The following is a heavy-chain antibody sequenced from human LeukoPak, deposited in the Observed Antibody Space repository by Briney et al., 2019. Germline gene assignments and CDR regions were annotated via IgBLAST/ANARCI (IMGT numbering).Heavy chain of an antibody. D-gene: IGHD6-19*01. CDR1: GGSISSYY. J-gene: IGHJ4*02. CDR3: ARVQWLESPYFDY. CDR2: IYYSGST. Sequence: SETLSLTCTVSGGSISSYYWSWIRQPPGKGLEWIGYIYYSGSTNYNPSLKSRVTISVDTSKNQFSPKLSSVTAADTAVYYCARVQWLESPYFDYWGQGTLVTVSS. V-gene: IGHV4-59*01.